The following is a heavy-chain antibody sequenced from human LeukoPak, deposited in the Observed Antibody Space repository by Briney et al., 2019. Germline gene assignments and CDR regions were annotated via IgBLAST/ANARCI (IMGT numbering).Heavy chain of an antibody. J-gene: IGHJ6*02. CDR3: ARDPGDYGDYYYYGMDV. D-gene: IGHD4-17*01. CDR1: GFTFSSYA. V-gene: IGHV3-30-3*01. Sequence: GGSLRLSCAASGFTFSSYAIHWVRQAPGKGLEWVAVISYDGNNKYYADSVKGRFTISRDNSKNTLYLQMNSLRAEDTAVYYCARDPGDYGDYYYYGMDVWGQGTTVTVSS. CDR2: ISYDGNNK.